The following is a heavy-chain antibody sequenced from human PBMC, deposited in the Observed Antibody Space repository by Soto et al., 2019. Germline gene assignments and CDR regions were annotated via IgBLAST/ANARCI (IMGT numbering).Heavy chain of an antibody. V-gene: IGHV3-23*01. D-gene: IGHD6-13*01. J-gene: IGHJ4*02. CDR2: IRGSGDGT. Sequence: EVQLLESGGGLVQPGGSLRLSCAASGFTFINYAMSWVRQAPGKRLEWVSAIRGSGDGTFYPDSVKGRFTISRDNAKNTLYLQMNSLRAEDTAIYYCAKGDGSSSWYGNSWGQGTLVTVSS. CDR3: AKGDGSSSWYGNS. CDR1: GFTFINYA.